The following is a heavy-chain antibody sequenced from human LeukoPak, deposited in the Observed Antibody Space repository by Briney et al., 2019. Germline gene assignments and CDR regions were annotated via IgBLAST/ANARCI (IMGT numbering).Heavy chain of an antibody. CDR1: GFTFSDHY. CDR2: TRNKANSYTT. J-gene: IGHJ4*02. Sequence: PGGSLRLSCAASGFTFSDHYMDWVRQAPGKGLEWVGRTRNKANSYTTEYAASVKGRFTISRDDSKNSLYLQMNSLKTEDTAVYYCARVLGYSGYGLAYWGQGTLVTVSS. D-gene: IGHD5-12*01. V-gene: IGHV3-72*01. CDR3: ARVLGYSGYGLAY.